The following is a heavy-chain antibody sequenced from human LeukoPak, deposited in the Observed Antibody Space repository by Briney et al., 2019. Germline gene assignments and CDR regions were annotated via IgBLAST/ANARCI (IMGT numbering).Heavy chain of an antibody. Sequence: TSETLSLTCTVSDDSMSSTHFYWGWTRQPPGKGLEWIGSMSSSGSTYYNPSLKSRVTISVDTSKKQFSLNLSTVTVADTAVYYCARRGGYKFAYNYWGQGTLVTVSS. J-gene: IGHJ4*02. V-gene: IGHV4-39*01. D-gene: IGHD5-18*01. CDR3: ARRGGYKFAYNY. CDR2: MSSSGST. CDR1: DDSMSSTHFY.